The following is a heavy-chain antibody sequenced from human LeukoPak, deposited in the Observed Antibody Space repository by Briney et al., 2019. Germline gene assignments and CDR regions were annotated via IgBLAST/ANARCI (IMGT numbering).Heavy chain of an antibody. CDR3: WATAAIISTDAFDI. CDR2: ISWNSGSI. J-gene: IGHJ3*02. CDR1: GFTFDDYA. Sequence: PGGSLRLSCAASGFTFDDYAMHWVRQAPGKGLEWVPGISWNSGSIGYADSVKGRFTISRDNAKNSLYLQMNSLRAEDTALYYCWATAAIISTDAFDIWGKGTMVTVSS. D-gene: IGHD2-2*01. V-gene: IGHV3-9*01.